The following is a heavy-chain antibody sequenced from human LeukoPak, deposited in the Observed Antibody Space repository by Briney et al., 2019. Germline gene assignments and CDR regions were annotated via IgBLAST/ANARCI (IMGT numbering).Heavy chain of an antibody. J-gene: IGHJ4*02. Sequence: GGSLRLSCAASGFTVSSNYMNWVRQAPGKGLEWVSVIYSGGSTYYADSVKGRFTISRDNSKNTLYLQMNSLRAEDTAVYYCASSGVFPHNPLDYWGQGTLVTASS. CDR2: IYSGGST. V-gene: IGHV3-53*01. CDR3: ASSGVFPHNPLDY. D-gene: IGHD6-19*01. CDR1: GFTVSSNY.